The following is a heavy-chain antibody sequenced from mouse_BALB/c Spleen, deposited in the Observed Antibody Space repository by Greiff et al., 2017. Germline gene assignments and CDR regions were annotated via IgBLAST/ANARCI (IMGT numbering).Heavy chain of an antibody. CDR1: GFSLTSYG. CDR2: IWSGGST. J-gene: IGHJ4*01. CDR3: ARNMELRDAMDY. V-gene: IGHV2-2*02. D-gene: IGHD1-1*01. Sequence: VKLMESGPGLVQPSQSLSITCTVSGFSLTSYGVHWVPQSPGKGLEWLGVIWSGGSTDYNAAFISRLSISKDNSKSQVFFKMNSLQANDTAIYYCARNMELRDAMDYWGQGTSVTVSS.